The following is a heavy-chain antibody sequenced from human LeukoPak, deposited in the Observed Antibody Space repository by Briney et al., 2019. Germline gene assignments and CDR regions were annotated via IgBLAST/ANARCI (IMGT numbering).Heavy chain of an antibody. V-gene: IGHV3-30*03. CDR1: GFSFSSYA. Sequence: GGSLRLSCAASGFSFSSYAMHWVRQAPGKGLEWVAVISHDGRNTYYADSVKGRFTISRDTSKNTLYLQMNSLRTEDTAVYYCARSGGLQKFDYWGQGTLVTVSS. CDR2: ISHDGRNT. J-gene: IGHJ4*02. CDR3: ARSGGLQKFDY. D-gene: IGHD4-11*01.